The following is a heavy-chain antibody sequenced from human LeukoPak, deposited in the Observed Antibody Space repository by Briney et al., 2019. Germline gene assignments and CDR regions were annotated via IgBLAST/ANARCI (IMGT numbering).Heavy chain of an antibody. V-gene: IGHV3-7*02. D-gene: IGHD3-10*01. J-gene: IGHJ4*02. CDR3: ARTIRGY. Sequence: GGSLRLSCAASGITFSNYWMSWARQAPGKGLERVANIKEDGSEKYYVDSVKGRFTISRDNAKNSLYLQMNSLRAEDTAVYYCARTIRGYWGQGTLVTVSS. CDR1: GITFSNYW. CDR2: IKEDGSEK.